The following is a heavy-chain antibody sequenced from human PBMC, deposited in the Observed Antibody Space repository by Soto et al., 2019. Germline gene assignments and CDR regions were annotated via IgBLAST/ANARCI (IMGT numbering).Heavy chain of an antibody. D-gene: IGHD2-2*01. V-gene: IGHV1-8*01. CDR3: ARRGDIVVVPAAYNWFDP. CDR2: MNPNSGNT. Sequence: ASVKVSCKASGYTFTSYDINWVRQATGQGLERMGWMNPNSGNTGYAQKFQGRVTMTRNTSISTAYMELSSLRSEDTAVYYCARRGDIVVVPAAYNWFDPWGQGTLVTVSS. J-gene: IGHJ5*02. CDR1: GYTFTSYD.